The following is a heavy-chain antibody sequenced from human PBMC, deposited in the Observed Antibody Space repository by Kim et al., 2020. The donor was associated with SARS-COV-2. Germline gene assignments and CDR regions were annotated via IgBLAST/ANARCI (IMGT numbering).Heavy chain of an antibody. CDR2: ISSSSSTI. Sequence: GGSLRLSCAASGFTFSSYSMNWVRQAPGKGLEWVSYISSSSSTIYYADSVKGRFTISRDNAKNSLYLQMNSLRDEDTAVYYCAWNTYYYDSRGIFYWGQGTLVTVSS. D-gene: IGHD3-22*01. V-gene: IGHV3-48*02. J-gene: IGHJ4*02. CDR1: GFTFSSYS. CDR3: AWNTYYYDSRGIFY.